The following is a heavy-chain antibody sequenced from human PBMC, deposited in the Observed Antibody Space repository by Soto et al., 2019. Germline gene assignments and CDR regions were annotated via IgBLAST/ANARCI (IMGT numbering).Heavy chain of an antibody. CDR2: ISGSGGST. V-gene: IGHV3-23*01. CDR1: GFTFSSYA. CDR3: AKDHIVVVVAATEEPTFDY. Sequence: PGGSLRLSCAASGFTFSSYAMSWVRQAPGKGLEWVSAISGSGGSTYYADSVKGRFTISRDNSKNTLYLQMNSLRAEDTAVYYCAKDHIVVVVAATEEPTFDYWGQGTLVTVSS. J-gene: IGHJ4*02. D-gene: IGHD2-15*01.